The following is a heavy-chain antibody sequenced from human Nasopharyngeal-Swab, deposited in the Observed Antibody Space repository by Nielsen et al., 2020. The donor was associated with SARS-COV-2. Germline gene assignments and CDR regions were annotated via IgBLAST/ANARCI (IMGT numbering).Heavy chain of an antibody. CDR3: VRDESGAFDI. CDR2: VKQDGGEK. Sequence: GESLKISCAASGFTFTTYSMTWVRQAPGQGLEWVANVKQDGGEKFYLDSVKGRFTISRDNAKSSLYLQMTSPRAEDTAVYYCVRDESGAFDIWGQGTMVTVSS. V-gene: IGHV3-7*01. D-gene: IGHD3-10*01. CDR1: GFTFTTYS. J-gene: IGHJ3*02.